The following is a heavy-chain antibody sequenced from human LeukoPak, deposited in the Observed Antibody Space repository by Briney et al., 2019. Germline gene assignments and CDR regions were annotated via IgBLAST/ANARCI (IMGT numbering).Heavy chain of an antibody. J-gene: IGHJ3*01. CDR2: INTNTGNP. D-gene: IGHD3-10*01. CDR1: GYTFTSYA. Sequence: GASVKVSCKTSGYTFTSYAMNWVRQAPGQGLEWMGWINTNTGNPTYAQGFTGRFVFSLDTSVSTAYLQISSLKAEDTAVYYCTTLLLWFGDWGQGTMVTVSS. CDR3: TTLLLWFGD. V-gene: IGHV7-4-1*02.